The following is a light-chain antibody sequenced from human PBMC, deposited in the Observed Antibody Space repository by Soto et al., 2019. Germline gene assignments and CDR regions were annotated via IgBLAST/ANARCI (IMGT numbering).Light chain of an antibody. V-gene: IGKV3-20*01. CDR1: RSLSSSY. CDR2: AAS. Sequence: EIVLTQSPDTVSLSPGERATLSCRASRSLSSSYLAWYQQKPGQAPRLLIYAASSRATGTPDRFSGSKSGTDFTLTISRLEPEDSAVYYCQQYGSSPPYTFGQGTKLEIK. CDR3: QQYGSSPPYT. J-gene: IGKJ2*01.